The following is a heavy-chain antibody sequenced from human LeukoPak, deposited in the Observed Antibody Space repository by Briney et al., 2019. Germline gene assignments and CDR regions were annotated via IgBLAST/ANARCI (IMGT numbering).Heavy chain of an antibody. J-gene: IGHJ6*03. V-gene: IGHV3-30*02. CDR1: GFTFRNYG. CDR2: IWSDGNNR. CDR3: AKDPGASVSGFHMDV. Sequence: GGPLRLSCAASGFTFRNYGMHWVRQAPGKGLEGVSFIWSDGNNRFYADSVKGRFTISRDNSKNMLYLQMDTLRAEDTALYYCAKDPGASVSGFHMDVWGKGTTVIVS. D-gene: IGHD2-8*02.